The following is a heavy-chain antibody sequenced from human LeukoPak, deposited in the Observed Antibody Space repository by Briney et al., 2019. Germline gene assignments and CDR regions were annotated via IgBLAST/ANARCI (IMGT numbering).Heavy chain of an antibody. J-gene: IGHJ4*02. CDR2: ISYDGSNK. CDR1: GFTFSSYG. CDR3: AKDSRGYSYGKFDY. D-gene: IGHD5-18*01. Sequence: GGSLRLSCAASGFTFSSYGMHWVRQAPGKGLEWVAVISYDGSNKYYADSVKGRFTISRDNPKNTLYLQMNSLRAEDTAVYYCAKDSRGYSYGKFDYWGQGTLVTVSS. V-gene: IGHV3-30*18.